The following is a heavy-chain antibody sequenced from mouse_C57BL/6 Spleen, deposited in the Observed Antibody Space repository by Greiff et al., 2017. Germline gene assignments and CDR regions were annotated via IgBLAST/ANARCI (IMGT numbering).Heavy chain of an antibody. D-gene: IGHD1-1*01. CDR3: ARKGYYGSSYYAMDY. CDR2: ISSGGSYT. CDR1: GFTFSSYG. V-gene: IGHV5-6*01. J-gene: IGHJ4*01. Sequence: EVKLMESGGDLVKPGGSLKLSCAASGFTFSSYGMSWVRQTPDKRLEWVATISSGGSYTYYPDSVKGRFTISRDNAKNTLYLQMSSLKSEDTAMYYCARKGYYGSSYYAMDYWGQGPSVTVSS.